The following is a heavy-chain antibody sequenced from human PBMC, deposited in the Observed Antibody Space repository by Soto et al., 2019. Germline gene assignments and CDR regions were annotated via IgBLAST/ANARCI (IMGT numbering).Heavy chain of an antibody. CDR3: ARCYYGSGSPFDY. CDR1: GYTFTSYG. D-gene: IGHD3-10*01. CDR2: ISAYNGNT. Sequence: QVQLVQSGAEVKKPGASVKVSCKASGYTFTSYGISWVRQARGQGLEWMGWISAYNGNTNYAQKLQGRLTMTTDTSTSTADMELRSLRSDETAVYYCARCYYGSGSPFDYWGQGTLVTVSS. V-gene: IGHV1-18*01. J-gene: IGHJ4*02.